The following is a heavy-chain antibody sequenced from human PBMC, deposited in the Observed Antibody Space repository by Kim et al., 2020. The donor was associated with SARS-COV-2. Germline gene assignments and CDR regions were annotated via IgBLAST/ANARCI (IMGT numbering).Heavy chain of an antibody. J-gene: IGHJ4*02. CDR3: ARDPFVREPNIYYLDY. D-gene: IGHD3-10*01. V-gene: IGHV3-30-3*01. CDR1: GFTFSTYT. Sequence: GGSLRLSCAASGFTFSTYTMHWVRQAPGKGLEWVAVISSDGNKRYYADSVKGRLTISRDNSKNTLYLQMNTLRTEDTALYYCARDPFVREPNIYYLDYWGQGTLVTVSS. CDR2: ISSDGNKR.